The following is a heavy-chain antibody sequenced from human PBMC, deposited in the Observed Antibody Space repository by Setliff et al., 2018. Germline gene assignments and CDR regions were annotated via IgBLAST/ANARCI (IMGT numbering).Heavy chain of an antibody. D-gene: IGHD3-10*01. J-gene: IGHJ4*02. CDR2: TYASGAT. CDR1: GFVVSNNE. CDR3: RLWFEETSRDY. Sequence: GGSLRLSCAASGFVVSNNEMSWVRQAPGKGLEWVSVTYASGATNYADSVKGRFTISRDNSKNTLYLQMNSLRAEDTAVYYCRLWFEETSRDYWGQGTLVTVS. V-gene: IGHV3-53*01.